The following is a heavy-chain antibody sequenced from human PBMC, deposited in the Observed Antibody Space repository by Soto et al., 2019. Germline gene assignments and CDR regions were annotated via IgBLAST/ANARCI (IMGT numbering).Heavy chain of an antibody. Sequence: QVQLVESGGGVVQPGTSLRLSCVGSGFTFRSYVIHWVRQAPGKGLEWVALTSYDGSNNFYGDSVKGRFTISRHNSRNTVEVQMDSLTVEDTALYYCARWGTTGGLAVWGQGTLVSVSS. V-gene: IGHV3-33*05. CDR3: ARWGTTGGLAV. CDR2: TSYDGSNN. D-gene: IGHD3-16*01. J-gene: IGHJ4*02. CDR1: GFTFRSYV.